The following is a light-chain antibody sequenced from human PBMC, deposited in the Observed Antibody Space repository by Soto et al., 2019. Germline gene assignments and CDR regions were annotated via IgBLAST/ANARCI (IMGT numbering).Light chain of an antibody. CDR1: SNDVGAYDY. CDR2: DVN. CDR3: TSYTRSNTVL. V-gene: IGLV2-14*03. J-gene: IGLJ2*01. Sequence: QSALTQPASVSGSPGQSITISCTGTSNDVGAYDYLSWHQQHPGRAPKVMIYDVNNRPSGVSNRFSGSKSGNTASLTISGLQAEDEAAYYCTSYTRSNTVLFGGGTKLTVL.